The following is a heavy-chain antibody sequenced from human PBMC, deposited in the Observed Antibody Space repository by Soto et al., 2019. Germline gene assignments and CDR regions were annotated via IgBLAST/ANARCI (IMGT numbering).Heavy chain of an antibody. J-gene: IGHJ4*02. CDR2: INAGNGNT. D-gene: IGHD2-21*02. CDR1: GYTFTSYA. V-gene: IGHV1-3*01. CDR3: APRAYCGGDCSPFGY. Sequence: QVQLVQSGAEVKKPGASVKVSCKASGYTFTSYAMHWVRQAPGQRLEWMGWINAGNGNTKYSQKFQGRVTITRDTSASTAYMELSSLRSEDTAVYYCAPRAYCGGDCSPFGYWGQGTLVTVSS.